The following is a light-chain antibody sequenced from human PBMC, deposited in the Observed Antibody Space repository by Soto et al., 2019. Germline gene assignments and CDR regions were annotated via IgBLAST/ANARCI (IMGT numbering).Light chain of an antibody. Sequence: QSALTQPASVSGSPGQSITISCTGTRSDVGGYNYVYWHQHHPGKAPKLIIYDVTNRPSGVSDRFSGSNSGNTASLTISGLQAEDEADYYCCSYTSSSTYVFGPGTKVTVL. J-gene: IGLJ1*01. V-gene: IGLV2-14*03. CDR3: CSYTSSSTYV. CDR2: DVT. CDR1: RSDVGGYNY.